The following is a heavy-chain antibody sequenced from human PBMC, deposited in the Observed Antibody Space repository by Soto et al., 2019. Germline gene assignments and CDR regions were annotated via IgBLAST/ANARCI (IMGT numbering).Heavy chain of an antibody. J-gene: IGHJ4*02. V-gene: IGHV1-69*13. D-gene: IGHD5-12*01. CDR2: IIPIFGTA. Sequence: ASVKVSCKASGGTFSSYAISWVRQAPGQGLEWMGGIIPIFGTANYAQKFQGRVTITADESTSTAYMELSSLRSEDTAVYYCARERRRDGYNYDYWGQGTMVPVYS. CDR3: ARERRRDGYNYDY. CDR1: GGTFSSYA.